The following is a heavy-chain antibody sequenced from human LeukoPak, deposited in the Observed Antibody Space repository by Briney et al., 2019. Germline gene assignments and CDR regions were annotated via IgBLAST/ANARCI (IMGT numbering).Heavy chain of an antibody. Sequence: SGTLSLTCAVSGASIRSSTNWWSWVRQPPGKGLEWIGEILHSGSTNYNPSLKSRVTMSADKSKNQFSLNLRSVTAADTAVYYCLYGGNSGDWVYWGQGTLVTVSS. V-gene: IGHV4-4*02. J-gene: IGHJ4*02. CDR3: LYGGNSGDWVY. D-gene: IGHD4-23*01. CDR2: ILHSGST. CDR1: GASIRSSTNW.